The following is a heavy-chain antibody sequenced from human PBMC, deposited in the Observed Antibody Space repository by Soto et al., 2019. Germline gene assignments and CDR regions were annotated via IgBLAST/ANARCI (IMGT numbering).Heavy chain of an antibody. D-gene: IGHD6-19*01. V-gene: IGHV5-51*01. CDR2: IYPGDSDT. Sequence: LGESLKISCKGSGYSFISYWIGWVRQMPGKGLEWMGIIYPGDSDTRYSPAFQGQVTISADKSISSAYLQWSSLKASDTAMYYCARSRRGAYSSGWYSLSGYYNYVIDVRGQRTKVTVSS. CDR1: GYSFISYW. CDR3: ARSRRGAYSSGWYSLSGYYNYVIDV. J-gene: IGHJ6*02.